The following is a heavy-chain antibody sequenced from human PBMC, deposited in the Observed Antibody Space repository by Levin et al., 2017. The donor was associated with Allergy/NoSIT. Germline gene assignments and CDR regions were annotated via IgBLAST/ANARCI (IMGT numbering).Heavy chain of an antibody. CDR3: ARGAHFDYGDFGTQFDP. J-gene: IGHJ5*02. CDR1: GFTFSNYA. D-gene: IGHD4-17*01. V-gene: IGHV3-30-3*01. CDR2: ISYDGSNK. Sequence: GGSLRLSCAASGFTFSNYAMYWARQAPGKGLEWVAMISYDGSNKYYADSVKGRFTISRDNSKNKPYLQMNSLRAEDMALYYCARGAHFDYGDFGTQFDPWGQGALVSVSS.